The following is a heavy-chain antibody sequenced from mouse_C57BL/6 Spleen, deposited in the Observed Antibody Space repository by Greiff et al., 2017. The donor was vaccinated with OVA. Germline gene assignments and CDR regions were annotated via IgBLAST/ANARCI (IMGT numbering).Heavy chain of an antibody. Sequence: VQLQQSGAELVRPGASVTLSCKASGYTFTDYEMHWVKQTPVHGLEWIGAIDPETGGTAYNQKFKGKAILTADKSSSTAYMELRSLTSEDSAVYYCTRWITTVVASYWYFDVWGTGTTVTVSS. D-gene: IGHD1-1*01. CDR3: TRWITTVVASYWYFDV. V-gene: IGHV1-15*01. CDR2: IDPETGGT. CDR1: GYTFTDYE. J-gene: IGHJ1*03.